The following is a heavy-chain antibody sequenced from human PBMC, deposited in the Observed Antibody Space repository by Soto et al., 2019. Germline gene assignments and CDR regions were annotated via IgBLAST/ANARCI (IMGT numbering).Heavy chain of an antibody. CDR3: ARGLPYCTNGVCYSAYYYYMDV. D-gene: IGHD2-8*01. CDR2: INPNSGGT. CDR1: GDTFTGYY. Sequence: GASVKPSCKASGDTFTGYYMHWVRQAPGQGLEWMGWINPNSGGTNYAQKFQGWVTMTRDTSISTAYMELSRLRSDDTAVYYCARGLPYCTNGVCYSAYYYYMDVWGKGTTVTVSS. J-gene: IGHJ6*03. V-gene: IGHV1-2*04.